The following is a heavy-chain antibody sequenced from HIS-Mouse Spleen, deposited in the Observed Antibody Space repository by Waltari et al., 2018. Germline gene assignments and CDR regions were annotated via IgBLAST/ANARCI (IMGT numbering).Heavy chain of an antibody. D-gene: IGHD6-13*01. CDR2: IYDSGST. Sequence: QLQLQESGPGLVKPSETLSLTCTVSGGSISSSSYYWGWIRQPPGKGLEWIGSIYDSGSTDDNPSLKSRVTISVDTSKNQFSLKLSSVTAADTAVYYCAREIPYSSSWYDWYFDLWGRGTLVTVSS. CDR3: AREIPYSSSWYDWYFDL. J-gene: IGHJ2*01. CDR1: GGSISSSSYY. V-gene: IGHV4-39*07.